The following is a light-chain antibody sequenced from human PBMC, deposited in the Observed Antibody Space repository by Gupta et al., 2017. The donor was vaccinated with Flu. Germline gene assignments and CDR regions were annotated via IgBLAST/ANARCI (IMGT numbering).Light chain of an antibody. V-gene: IGKV3-20*01. J-gene: IGKJ4*01. Sequence: DIVLTQSPGTLSLSPGERATLSCRASQSVSSSYLAWYQQKPGQAPRLLIYGASSRATGIPDRFSGSGSGTDFTLTISRLEPEDFALHYCQQYGNSLTFGGGTKVEIK. CDR1: QSVSSSY. CDR2: GAS. CDR3: QQYGNSLT.